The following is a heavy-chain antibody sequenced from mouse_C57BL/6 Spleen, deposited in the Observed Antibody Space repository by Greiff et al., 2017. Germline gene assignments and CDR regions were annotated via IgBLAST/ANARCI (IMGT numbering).Heavy chain of an antibody. D-gene: IGHD2-3*01. CDR1: GYTFTSYW. V-gene: IGHV1-61*01. J-gene: IGHJ2*01. CDR2: IYPSDSET. Sequence: VQLQQPGAELVRPGSSVKLSCKASGYTFTSYWMDWVKQRPGQGLEWIGNIYPSDSETHYNQKFKDKATLTVDKSSSTAYMQLSSLTSEDSAVYYCARNDGYYGAVDDWGQGTTRTVSS. CDR3: ARNDGYYGAVDD.